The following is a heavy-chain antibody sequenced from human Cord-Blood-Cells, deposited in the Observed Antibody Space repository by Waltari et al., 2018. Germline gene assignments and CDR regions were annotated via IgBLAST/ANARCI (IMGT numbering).Heavy chain of an antibody. J-gene: IGHJ4*02. V-gene: IGHV4-39*01. D-gene: IGHD2-2*02. CDR1: GGSISSSSYY. CDR2: IYYSGST. Sequence: QLQLQESGPGLVKPSETLSLTCTVSGGSISSSSYYWGWIRQPPGKGLEWIGGIYYSGSTYTNPSLKSRVTISVDTSKNQFSLKLSSVTAADTAVYYCARLDDGYCSSTSCYTFDYWGQGTLVTVSS. CDR3: ARLDDGYCSSTSCYTFDY.